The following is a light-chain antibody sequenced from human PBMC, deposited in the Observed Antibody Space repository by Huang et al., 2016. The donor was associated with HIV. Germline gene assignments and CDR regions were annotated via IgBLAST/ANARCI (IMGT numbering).Light chain of an antibody. V-gene: IGKV3-11*02. CDR1: QSVSSY. CDR3: QQRSNWLT. CDR2: DAS. Sequence: EIVLTQSPATLSLSPGERATLSCRASQSVSSYLAGYQQKPGQAPRLLIYDASNRATGIPARVSGSGSGRDFTLSSSSLEPEDFAVYYCQQRSNWLTFGGGTKVEIK. J-gene: IGKJ4*01.